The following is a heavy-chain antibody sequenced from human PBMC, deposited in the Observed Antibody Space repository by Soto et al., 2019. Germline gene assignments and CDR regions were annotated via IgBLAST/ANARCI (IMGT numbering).Heavy chain of an antibody. J-gene: IGHJ6*02. CDR2: INHSGST. CDR1: GGSFSGYY. V-gene: IGHV4-34*01. CDR3: ARDSPRVVVALPGVYGMDV. Sequence: SETLSLTCAVYGGSFSGYYWSWIRQPPGKGLEWIGEINHSGSTNYNPSLKSRVTISVDTSKNQFSLKLSSVTAEDTAVYYCARDSPRVVVALPGVYGMDVWGQGTTVTVS. D-gene: IGHD3-22*01.